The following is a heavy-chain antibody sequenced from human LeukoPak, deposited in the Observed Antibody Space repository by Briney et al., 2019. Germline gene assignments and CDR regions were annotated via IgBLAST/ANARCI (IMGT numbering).Heavy chain of an antibody. Sequence: GGSLRLSCAASGFTFSSYTMNWVRQAPGKGLEWVSSISSSGGSTYYTDSVKGRFTISRDNAKNSLYLQMNSLRAEDTAVYYCARVLEIDYWGQGTLVTVSP. CDR1: GFTFSSYT. D-gene: IGHD2/OR15-2a*01. CDR3: ARVLEIDY. CDR2: ISSSGGST. V-gene: IGHV3-21*01. J-gene: IGHJ4*02.